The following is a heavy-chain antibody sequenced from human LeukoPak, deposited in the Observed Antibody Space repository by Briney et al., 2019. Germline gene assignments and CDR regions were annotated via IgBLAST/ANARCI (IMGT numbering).Heavy chain of an antibody. CDR3: AVVRALDAFDI. V-gene: IGHV3-48*01. D-gene: IGHD2-2*01. J-gene: IGHJ3*02. Sequence: GGSLRLSCAASGFTFSGYSMNWVRQAPGKGLGWVSYISSSSSTIYYADSVKGRFTISRDNAKNSLYLQMNSLRAEDTAVYYCAVVRALDAFDIWGQGTLVTVSS. CDR2: ISSSSSTI. CDR1: GFTFSGYS.